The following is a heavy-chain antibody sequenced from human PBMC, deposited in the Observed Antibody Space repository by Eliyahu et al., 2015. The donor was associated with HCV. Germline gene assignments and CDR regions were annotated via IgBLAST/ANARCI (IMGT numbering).Heavy chain of an antibody. CDR3: TKYTYVLRSVDY. CDR2: IRSKAYGGTT. CDR1: GFTFGDYA. J-gene: IGHJ4*02. V-gene: IGHV3-49*03. D-gene: IGHD3-3*01. Sequence: EVQLVESGGGLVQPGRSLRLSCTASGFTFGDYAMXWFRQAPGKGLEWVGFIRSKAYGGTTEYAASVKGRFTISRDDSKSIAYLQMNSLKTEDTAVYYCTKYTYVLRSVDYWGQGTLVTVSS.